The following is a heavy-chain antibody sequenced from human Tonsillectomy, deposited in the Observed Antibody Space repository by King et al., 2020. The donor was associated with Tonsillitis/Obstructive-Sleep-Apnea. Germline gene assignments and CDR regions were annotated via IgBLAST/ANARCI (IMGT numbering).Heavy chain of an antibody. D-gene: IGHD2-2*01. CDR1: GGSISSGAYY. Sequence: VQLQESGPGLVKPSQTLSLTCTVSGGSISSGAYYWSWIRQHPGKGLEWIGYIYYRGSTYYNPSLKSRVTISVDTSKNQFSLKLSSVTAADTAVYYCARGGDIVVVTAAISPNRFDPWGQGTLVTVSS. CDR2: IYYRGST. J-gene: IGHJ5*02. V-gene: IGHV4-31*03. CDR3: ARGGDIVVVTAAISPNRFDP.